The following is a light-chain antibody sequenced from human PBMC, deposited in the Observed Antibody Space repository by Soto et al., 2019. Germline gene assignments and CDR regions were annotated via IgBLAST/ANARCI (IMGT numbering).Light chain of an antibody. Sequence: QSALTQPASVSASPGQSITISCTGTSSDVGAYNYVSWYQQLAGKAPKLMIYDVSNRPSGVSDRFSGSKSGNTASLTISGLQAEDEGDYYCSSYTSSSAPVVFGGGTKVTVL. CDR1: SSDVGAYNY. V-gene: IGLV2-14*01. CDR3: SSYTSSSAPVV. CDR2: DVS. J-gene: IGLJ2*01.